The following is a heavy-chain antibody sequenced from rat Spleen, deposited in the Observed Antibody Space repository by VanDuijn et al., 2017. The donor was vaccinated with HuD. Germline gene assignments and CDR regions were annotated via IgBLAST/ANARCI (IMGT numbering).Heavy chain of an antibody. CDR2: ISYDGSNT. V-gene: IGHV5-29*01. CDR1: GFTFSDHY. D-gene: IGHD1-2*01. CDR3: ARPDSSHIFAY. J-gene: IGHJ3*01. Sequence: EVQLVESDGGLVQPGRSLKLSCAASGFTFSDHYMAWVRQAPTKGLEWVASISYDGSNTYYRDSVKGRFTISRNNAKSTLYLQMDSLRSEDTATYYCARPDSSHIFAYWGQGTLVTVSS.